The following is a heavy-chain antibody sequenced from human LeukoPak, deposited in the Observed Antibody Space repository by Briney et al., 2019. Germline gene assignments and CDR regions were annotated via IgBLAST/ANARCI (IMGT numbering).Heavy chain of an antibody. CDR1: GGSISSSNW. D-gene: IGHD3-9*01. Sequence: KPSETLSLTCAVSGGSISSSNWWSWVRQPPGKGLEWIGEIYHSGTTNYNPSLKSRVTISVDKPKNQFSLKLSSVTAADTAVYYCARDQQLTYWGQGTLVTVSS. J-gene: IGHJ4*02. V-gene: IGHV4-4*02. CDR2: IYHSGTT. CDR3: ARDQQLTY.